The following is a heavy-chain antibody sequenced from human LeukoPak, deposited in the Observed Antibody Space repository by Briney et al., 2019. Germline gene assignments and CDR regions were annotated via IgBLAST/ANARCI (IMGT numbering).Heavy chain of an antibody. J-gene: IGHJ6*02. CDR1: GFTFGSFS. V-gene: IGHV3-21*01. CDR3: ARDRGFIGVFYNGIDV. CDR2: ISGTSTYI. Sequence: GGSLRLSCAASGFTFGSFSMNWVRQAPGKGLEWVSSISGTSTYIHYADSVRGRFTISRDNAKNSLYLQMNSLRAEDTAVYYCARDRGFIGVFYNGIDVWGQGTTVTVSS. D-gene: IGHD3-10*01.